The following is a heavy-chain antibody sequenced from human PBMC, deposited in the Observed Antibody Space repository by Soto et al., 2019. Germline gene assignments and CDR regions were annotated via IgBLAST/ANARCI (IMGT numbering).Heavy chain of an antibody. D-gene: IGHD3-22*01. CDR1: GFTFSSYG. J-gene: IGHJ4*02. Sequence: QVQLVESGGGVVQPGRSLRLSCAASGFTFSSYGMHWVRQAPGKGLEWVAVISYDGSNKYYADSVKGRFTISRDNSKNTLYLQMNSLRAEDTAVYYCAKALIRDSSGPMGFLGYWGQGTLVTVSS. CDR3: AKALIRDSSGPMGFLGY. CDR2: ISYDGSNK. V-gene: IGHV3-30*18.